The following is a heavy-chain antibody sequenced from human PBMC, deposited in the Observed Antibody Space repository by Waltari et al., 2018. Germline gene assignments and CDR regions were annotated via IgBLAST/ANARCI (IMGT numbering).Heavy chain of an antibody. CDR2: ISSSSSYI. CDR1: GVSFSGYR. D-gene: IGHD5-18*01. J-gene: IGHJ3*02. V-gene: IGHV3-21*01. CDR3: AREDTAIDDAFDI. Sequence: EGQLVESGGGLVKPGGSLRLSCGDSGVSFSGYRMDWVRQAPGKGLEWVSSISSSSSYIYYADSVKGRFTISRDNAKNSLYLQMNSLRAEDTAVYYCAREDTAIDDAFDIWGQGTMVTVSS.